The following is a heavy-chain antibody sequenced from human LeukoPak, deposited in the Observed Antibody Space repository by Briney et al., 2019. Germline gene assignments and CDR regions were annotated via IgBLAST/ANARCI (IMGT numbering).Heavy chain of an antibody. CDR3: ARGALGHPRPGWFDP. CDR2: IYDSGNT. J-gene: IGHJ5*02. D-gene: IGHD6-6*01. V-gene: IGHV4-59*11. Sequence: PSETLSLTCTVSGGSFIGLFWSWVRQPPGGGLEWLGYIYDSGNTKYNPSLNSRVTISVDTSKDQFSLNLTSVSIADTAVYYCARGALGHPRPGWFDPWGQGILVTVSS. CDR1: GGSFIGLF.